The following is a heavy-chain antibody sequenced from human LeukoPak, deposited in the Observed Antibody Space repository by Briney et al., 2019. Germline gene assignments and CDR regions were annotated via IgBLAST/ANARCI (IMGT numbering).Heavy chain of an antibody. CDR1: GGTFSSYA. CDR3: ARGVMGAPGMGAFDI. J-gene: IGHJ3*02. D-gene: IGHD1-26*01. Sequence: SVKVSCKASGGTFSSYAISWVRQAPGQGLERMGGIIPIFGTANYAQKFQGRVTITTDESTSTAYMELSSLRSEDTAVYYCARGVMGAPGMGAFDIWGQGTMVTVSS. CDR2: IIPIFGTA. V-gene: IGHV1-69*05.